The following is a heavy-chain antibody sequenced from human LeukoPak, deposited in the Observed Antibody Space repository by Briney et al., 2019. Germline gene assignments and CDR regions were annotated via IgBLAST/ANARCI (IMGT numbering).Heavy chain of an antibody. CDR3: ARGTITTVTYYCDY. CDR2: INHSGST. CDR1: GGSFSGFY. Sequence: SETLSLTCAVYGGSFSGFYWSWIRQPPGKGLEWIGEINHSGSTNYNPSLKSRVTISVDTSKNQFSLKLSSVTAADTAVYYCARGTITTVTYYCDYWGQGTLVTVSS. J-gene: IGHJ4*02. V-gene: IGHV4-34*01. D-gene: IGHD4-17*01.